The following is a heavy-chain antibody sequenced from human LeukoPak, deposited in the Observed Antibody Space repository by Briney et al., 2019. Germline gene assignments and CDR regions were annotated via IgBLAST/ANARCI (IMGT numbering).Heavy chain of an antibody. V-gene: IGHV3-21*01. CDR3: ASLDCSSTSCYGDDAFDI. CDR2: ISSSSRYI. CDR1: GFTFSSYS. Sequence: GGSLRLSCAASGFTFSSYSMNWVRQAPGKGLEWVSSISSSSRYIYYAHSVKGPFTISRDNAKNSLYLQMNSLRAEDTAVYYCASLDCSSTSCYGDDAFDIWGQGTMVTVSS. D-gene: IGHD2-2*01. J-gene: IGHJ3*02.